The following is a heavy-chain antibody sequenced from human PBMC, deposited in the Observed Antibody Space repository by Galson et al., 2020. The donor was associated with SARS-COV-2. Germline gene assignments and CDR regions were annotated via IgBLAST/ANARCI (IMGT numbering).Heavy chain of an antibody. V-gene: IGHV3-11*03. J-gene: IGHJ4*02. Sequence: GGSLRLSCAASGFTFSDYYMSWIRLAPGKGLEWVSYMSGRTGYTNYADSVKGRFIISRDNGQNLLFLQMNSLRAEDSAVYFCARGQSGSYTGLYVDYWGQGSLVSVSS. CDR1: GFTFSDYY. D-gene: IGHD3-3*01. CDR2: MSGRTGYT. CDR3: ARGQSGSYTGLYVDY.